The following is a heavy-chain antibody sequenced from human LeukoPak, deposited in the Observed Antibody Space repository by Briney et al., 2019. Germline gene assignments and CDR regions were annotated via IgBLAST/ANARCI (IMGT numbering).Heavy chain of an antibody. CDR2: INLSSDYI. CDR1: GFTFSSYA. V-gene: IGHV3-21*01. J-gene: IGHJ4*02. Sequence: GGSLRLSCAASGFTFSSYAMSWVRQAPGKGLEWVSSINLSSDYIYYADSVKGRFTVSRDNAKNSLYLQMNSLRDEDTAVYYCAKDTGYYDSSGQLYWGQGTLVTVSS. CDR3: AKDTGYYDSSGQLY. D-gene: IGHD3-22*01.